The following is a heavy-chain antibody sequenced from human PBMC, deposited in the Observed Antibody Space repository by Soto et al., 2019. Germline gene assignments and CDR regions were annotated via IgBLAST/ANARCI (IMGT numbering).Heavy chain of an antibody. J-gene: IGHJ4*02. CDR1: GGSFSGYY. CDR3: ARGYHFFYGSGSAKFDY. CDR2: INHSGST. Sequence: SETLSLTCAVYGGSFSGYYWSWIRQPPGKGLEWIGEINHSGSTNYNPSLKSRVTISVDTSKNQFSLKLSSVTAADTAVYYCARGYHFFYGSGSAKFDYWGQGTLVTVSS. D-gene: IGHD3-10*01. V-gene: IGHV4-34*01.